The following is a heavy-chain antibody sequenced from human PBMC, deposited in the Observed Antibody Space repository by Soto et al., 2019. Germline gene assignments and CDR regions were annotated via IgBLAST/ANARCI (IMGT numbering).Heavy chain of an antibody. CDR2: IYYSGST. J-gene: IGHJ4*02. CDR1: GGAISSYY. CDR3: ARGMTQWLVRGVFDY. Sequence: PLETLSLTCTVSGGAISSYYWSWIRQPPGQGLGWIGYIYYSGSTNYNPSLKSRVTISVDTSKNQFSLKLSSVTAADTAVYYCARGMTQWLVRGVFDYWGQGTLVTVSS. D-gene: IGHD6-19*01. V-gene: IGHV4-59*01.